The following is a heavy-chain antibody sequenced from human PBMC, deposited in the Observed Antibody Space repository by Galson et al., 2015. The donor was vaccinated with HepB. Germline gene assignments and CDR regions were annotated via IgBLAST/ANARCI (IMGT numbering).Heavy chain of an antibody. V-gene: IGHV3-23*01. CDR1: GFTLRTYA. Sequence: SLRLSCAASGFTLRTYAMSWVRQAPGKGLEWVSGISGSGDSTYYADSVKGRFTISRDNSKNTLFLQMNSLRAEDTAIYYCAKDVSTSSVWYFDLWGRGTLVTVSS. CDR2: ISGSGDST. CDR3: AKDVSTSSVWYFDL. J-gene: IGHJ2*01. D-gene: IGHD6-6*01.